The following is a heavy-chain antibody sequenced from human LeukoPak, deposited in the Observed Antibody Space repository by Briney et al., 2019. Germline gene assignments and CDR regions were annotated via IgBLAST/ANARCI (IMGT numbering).Heavy chain of an antibody. CDR2: IYTSGST. J-gene: IGHJ4*02. Sequence: SETLSLTCTVSGGSISSGSYYWSWIRQPAGQGLEWIGRIYTSGSTNYNPSLKSRVTISVDSSKTQFALKLSSVTAADTAVYYCARLTHYYDSSGYYYEGPVFDYWGQGTLVTVSS. CDR3: ARLTHYYDSSGYYYEGPVFDY. D-gene: IGHD3-22*01. CDR1: GGSISSGSYY. V-gene: IGHV4-61*02.